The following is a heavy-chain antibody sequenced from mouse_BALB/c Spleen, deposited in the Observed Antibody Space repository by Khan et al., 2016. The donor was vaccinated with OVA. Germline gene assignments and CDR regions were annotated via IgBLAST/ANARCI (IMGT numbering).Heavy chain of an antibody. CDR2: INPYNDAT. J-gene: IGHJ2*01. CDR1: GYTFTGYV. V-gene: IGHV1S136*01. Sequence: VQLKESGPELVKPGASVRMSCKASGYTFTGYVMHWVKQKPGQGLEWIGYINPYNDATKYNEDFKGKATLTSDKSSSTAYMELSSLTSEDSAVYDCARGNGETYYFDYWGQGTTLTVSS. CDR3: ARGNGETYYFDY.